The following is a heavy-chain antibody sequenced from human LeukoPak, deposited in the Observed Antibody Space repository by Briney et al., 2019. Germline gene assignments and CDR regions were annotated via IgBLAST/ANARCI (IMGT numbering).Heavy chain of an antibody. V-gene: IGHV3-33*03. CDR2: IWYDGSYK. D-gene: IGHD2-15*01. CDR1: GFSFSDYG. CDR3: AKPTRGSGGSFLIDY. J-gene: IGHJ4*02. Sequence: PGGSLRLSCEASGFSFSDYGMHWVRQAPGKRLEWVAIIWYDGSYKYYADSVKGRFTVSRDNSKNTLYLQMNSLRAEDTAMYYSAKPTRGSGGSFLIDYWGQGTLVTVSS.